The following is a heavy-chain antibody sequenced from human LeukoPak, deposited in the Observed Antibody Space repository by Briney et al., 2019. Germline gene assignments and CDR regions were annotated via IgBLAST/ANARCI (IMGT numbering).Heavy chain of an antibody. Sequence: PSETLSLTCTASGGSISTSLYYWGWIRQPPGKGLEWIGSIYYSGTTYYNPSLRSRVTISIDTSKNQFSLKLRSVTAADTAVYYCARPDYYDSKYYFDYWGQGTLVTVSS. CDR1: GGSISTSLYY. J-gene: IGHJ4*02. V-gene: IGHV4-39*01. D-gene: IGHD3-22*01. CDR3: ARPDYYDSKYYFDY. CDR2: IYYSGTT.